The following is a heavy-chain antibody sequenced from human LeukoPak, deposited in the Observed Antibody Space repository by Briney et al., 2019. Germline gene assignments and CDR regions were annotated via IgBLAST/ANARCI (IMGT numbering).Heavy chain of an antibody. D-gene: IGHD6-19*01. CDR1: GFTFSDYY. CDR2: ISSSGSTI. CDR3: ARGYSSGWSFDY. Sequence: PGGSLRLSCAVAGFTFSDYYMSWIRQAPGKGLQWVSHISSSGSTIYYADSVKDRFTISRDNAKNSFYLQMNTLRAEDTAVYYCARGYSSGWSFDYWGQGTLVTVSS. J-gene: IGHJ4*02. V-gene: IGHV3-11*01.